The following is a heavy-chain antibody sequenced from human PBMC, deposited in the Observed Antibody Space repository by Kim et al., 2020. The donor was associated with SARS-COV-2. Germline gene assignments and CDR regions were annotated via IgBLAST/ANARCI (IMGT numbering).Heavy chain of an antibody. D-gene: IGHD3-10*01. CDR2: INPNSGGT. J-gene: IGHJ4*02. CDR3: ARTNVLLWFGEFGFDY. Sequence: ASVKVSCKASGYTFTGYYMHWVRQAPGQGLEWMGWINPNSGGTNYAQKFQGRVTMTRDTSISTAYMELSRLRSDDTAVYYCARTNVLLWFGEFGFDYWGQGTLVTVSS. CDR1: GYTFTGYY. V-gene: IGHV1-2*02.